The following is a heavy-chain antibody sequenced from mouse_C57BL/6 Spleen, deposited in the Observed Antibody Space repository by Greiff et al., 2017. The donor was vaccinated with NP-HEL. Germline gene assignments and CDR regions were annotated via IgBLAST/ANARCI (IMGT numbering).Heavy chain of an antibody. Sequence: QVQLQQSGPELVRPGVSVKISCKGSGYTFTDYAMHWVKQSHAKSLEWIGVISTYYGDASYNQKFKDKATITVDKSSSTAYMELARLTSEDSAVYYCAPELGRGAMDYWGQGTSVTVSS. CDR1: GYTFTDYA. D-gene: IGHD4-1*01. J-gene: IGHJ4*01. CDR3: APELGRGAMDY. V-gene: IGHV1-67*01. CDR2: ISTYYGDA.